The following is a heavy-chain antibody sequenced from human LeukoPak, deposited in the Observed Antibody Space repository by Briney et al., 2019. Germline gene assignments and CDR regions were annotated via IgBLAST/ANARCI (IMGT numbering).Heavy chain of an antibody. CDR2: INPSGGST. V-gene: IGHV1-46*01. Sequence: GASVKVSCKASGYTFTSYYMHWVRQAPGQGLEWMGIINPSGGSTSYAQKFQGRVTMTRDMSTSTVYMELSSLRSEDTAVYYCARDLESFTYYGGNLNYFDYWGQGTLVTVSS. CDR1: GYTFTSYY. CDR3: ARDLESFTYYGGNLNYFDY. J-gene: IGHJ4*02. D-gene: IGHD4-23*01.